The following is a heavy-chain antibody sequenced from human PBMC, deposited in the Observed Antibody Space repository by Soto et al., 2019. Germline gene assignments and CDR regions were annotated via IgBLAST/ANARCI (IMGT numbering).Heavy chain of an antibody. V-gene: IGHV4-34*01. J-gene: IGHJ4*02. CDR1: GGSFSGYY. Sequence: SETLSLTCAAYGGSFSGYYWSWIRQPPGKGLEWIGEIHQSGSTKYNPSLKSRVTISVDTSKNQFSLKLSSVTAADTAVYYCARHTTADYGGNSDYWGQGTLVTVS. D-gene: IGHD4-17*01. CDR2: IHQSGST. CDR3: ARHTTADYGGNSDY.